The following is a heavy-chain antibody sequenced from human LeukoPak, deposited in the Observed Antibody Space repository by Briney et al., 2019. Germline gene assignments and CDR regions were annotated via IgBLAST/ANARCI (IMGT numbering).Heavy chain of an antibody. CDR3: AREIHQQQLVRDWFDP. CDR2: IYYSGST. D-gene: IGHD6-13*01. Sequence: SETLSLTCTVSGGSISSYYWSWIRQPPGKGLEWIGYIYYSGSTNYNPSLKSRVTISVDTSKNQFSLKLSSVTAADTAVYYCAREIHQQQLVRDWFDPWGQGTLVTVSS. V-gene: IGHV4-59*01. J-gene: IGHJ5*02. CDR1: GGSISSYY.